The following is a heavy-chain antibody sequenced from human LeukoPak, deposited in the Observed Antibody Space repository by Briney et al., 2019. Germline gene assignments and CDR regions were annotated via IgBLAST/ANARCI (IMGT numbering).Heavy chain of an antibody. V-gene: IGHV3-30*18. CDR2: ISYDGSNK. J-gene: IGHJ6*03. Sequence: PGGSLRLSCAASGFTFSSYWMSWVRQAPGKGLEWVAVISYDGSNKYYTDSVKGRFTISRDNSKNTLFLQMNSLRVEDTALYYCAKYPGGFTGIVNYYHMDVWGKGTTVTVSS. D-gene: IGHD1-26*01. CDR3: AKYPGGFTGIVNYYHMDV. CDR1: GFTFSSYW.